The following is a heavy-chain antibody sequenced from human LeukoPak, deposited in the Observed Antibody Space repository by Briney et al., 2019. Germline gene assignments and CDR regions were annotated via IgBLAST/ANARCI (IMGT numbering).Heavy chain of an antibody. CDR1: GYTFTGYY. D-gene: IGHD2-15*01. CDR2: INPNSGGT. J-gene: IGHJ4*02. Sequence: VASVKVSCKASGYTFTGYYMYWVRQAPGQGLEWMGWINPNSGGTNYAQKFQGRVTMTRDMSFSTAYMELSSLTSDDTAVYCCARVNRIAPYGADYWGQGTLVTVSS. V-gene: IGHV1-2*02. CDR3: ARVNRIAPYGADY.